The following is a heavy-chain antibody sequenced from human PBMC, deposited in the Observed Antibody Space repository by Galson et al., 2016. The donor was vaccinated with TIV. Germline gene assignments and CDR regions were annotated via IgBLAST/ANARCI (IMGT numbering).Heavy chain of an antibody. CDR2: IYYTGIT. Sequence: TLSLTCSVSGGSVSHTSYYWGWIRQPPGKGLEWIGTIYYTGITFYNPSLESRVTISVDTSKNQSSLKLSSVSAADTAVYYCARTTGAGVAARVLFDFWGLGTLVTVSS. D-gene: IGHD6-6*01. CDR1: GGSVSHTSYY. J-gene: IGHJ4*02. CDR3: ARTTGAGVAARVLFDF. V-gene: IGHV4-39*07.